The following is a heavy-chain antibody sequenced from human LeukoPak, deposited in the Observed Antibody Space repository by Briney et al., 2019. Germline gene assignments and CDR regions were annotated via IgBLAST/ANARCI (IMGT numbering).Heavy chain of an antibody. D-gene: IGHD3-22*01. J-gene: IGHJ4*02. CDR1: GGSFSGYY. V-gene: IGHV4-34*01. CDR2: INHSGSA. Sequence: SETLSLTCAVSGGSFSGYYWTWIRQPPGKGLEWIGEINHSGSANYNPSLKSRVTISLDTSKNQFSLKLSSVTAADTAVYYCVRRSGYSSSEDYWGQGILVTVSS. CDR3: VRRSGYSSSEDY.